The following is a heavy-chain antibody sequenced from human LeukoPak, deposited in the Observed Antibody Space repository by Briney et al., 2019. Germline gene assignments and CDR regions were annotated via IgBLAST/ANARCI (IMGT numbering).Heavy chain of an antibody. CDR2: ISYSGST. Sequence: SETLSLTCTVSYGSTSSYYWSWIRQPPGKGLEWIGYISYSGSTNYNPSLKSRATISADTSKNQFSLRLSSVTAADTAVYYCARTTTSFDDWGQGTLVTVPS. D-gene: IGHD2-2*01. CDR1: YGSTSSYY. CDR3: ARTTTSFDD. J-gene: IGHJ4*02. V-gene: IGHV4-59*01.